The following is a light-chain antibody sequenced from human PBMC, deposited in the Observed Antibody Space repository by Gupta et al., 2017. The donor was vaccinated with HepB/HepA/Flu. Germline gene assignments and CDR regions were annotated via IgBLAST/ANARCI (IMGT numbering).Light chain of an antibody. Sequence: QSALTQPASVSGSPGQSITIPCTGTSSVVGGYNYVSWYQQHPGKAPKLIIYDVSNRPSGVSNRFSGSKSGNTASLTISGLQAEDEADYYCSSYTSSSTPYVVFGGGTKLTVL. V-gene: IGLV2-14*01. CDR1: SSVVGGYNY. CDR3: SSYTSSSTPYVV. J-gene: IGLJ2*01. CDR2: DVS.